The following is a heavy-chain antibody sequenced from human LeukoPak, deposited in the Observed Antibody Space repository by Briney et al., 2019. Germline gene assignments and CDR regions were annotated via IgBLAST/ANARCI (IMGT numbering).Heavy chain of an antibody. Sequence: PSETLSLTCTVSGGSISSYYWSWIRQPPGKGLEWIGYIYYSGSTNYKSSLKSRVTISVDTSKNQFSLKLSSVTAADTAVYYCARSRIAVAGKNWFDPWGQGTLVTVSS. V-gene: IGHV4-59*08. CDR2: IYYSGST. J-gene: IGHJ5*02. CDR1: GGSISSYY. D-gene: IGHD6-19*01. CDR3: ARSRIAVAGKNWFDP.